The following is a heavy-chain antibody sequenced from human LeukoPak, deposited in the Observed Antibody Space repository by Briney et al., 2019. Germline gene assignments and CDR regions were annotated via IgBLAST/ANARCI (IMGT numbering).Heavy chain of an antibody. D-gene: IGHD6-19*01. J-gene: IGHJ3*02. Sequence: GGSLRLSCVASGFTFSSYSMNWVRQAPGKGLEWVSSISSSSSYIYYADSVKGRFTISRDNAKNSLYLQMNSLRAEDTAVYYCARPSGQWLSFAAFDIWGQGTMVTVSS. CDR2: ISSSSSYI. CDR3: ARPSGQWLSFAAFDI. V-gene: IGHV3-21*01. CDR1: GFTFSSYS.